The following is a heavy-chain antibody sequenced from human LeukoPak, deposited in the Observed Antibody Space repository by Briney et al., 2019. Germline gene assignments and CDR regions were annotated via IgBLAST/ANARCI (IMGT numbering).Heavy chain of an antibody. CDR3: AKDRPAVAVAGTAAFDY. J-gene: IGHJ4*02. D-gene: IGHD6-19*01. Sequence: HAGGSLRLSCAASGFTFSSYAMSWVRQAPGKGLEWVSAISGSGGSTYYADSGKGRFTISRDNSKNTLYLQMNSLRAEDTAVYYCAKDRPAVAVAGTAAFDYWGQGTLVTVSS. CDR2: ISGSGGST. CDR1: GFTFSSYA. V-gene: IGHV3-23*01.